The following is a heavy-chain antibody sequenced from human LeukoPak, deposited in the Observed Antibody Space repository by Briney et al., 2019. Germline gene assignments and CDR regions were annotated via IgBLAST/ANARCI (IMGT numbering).Heavy chain of an antibody. CDR3: ARGGSKVY. V-gene: IGHV3-7*01. CDR2: INQDGSGE. CDR1: GFPFSTYW. D-gene: IGHD2-2*01. J-gene: IGHJ4*02. Sequence: GGSLRLSCTASGFPFSTYWLSWVRQAPGKGLEWVANINQDGSGEYYAGSVKGRFTIARDNAKNSLYLQMNSLRAEDTAVYYCARGGSKVYWGQGTLVTVSS.